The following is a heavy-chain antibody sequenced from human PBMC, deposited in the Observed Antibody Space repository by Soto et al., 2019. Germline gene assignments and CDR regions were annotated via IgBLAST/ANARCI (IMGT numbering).Heavy chain of an antibody. J-gene: IGHJ5*02. CDR1: GFTFSSYS. V-gene: IGHV3-48*01. D-gene: IGHD6-13*01. CDR2: ISSSSSTI. Sequence: GGSLRLSCAASGFTFSSYSMNWVRQAPGKGLEWVSCISSSSSTIYYADSVKGRFTISRDNAKNSLYLQMNSLRAEDTAVYYCARGEGSSYDRLYNWFDPWGQGTLVTVSS. CDR3: ARGEGSSYDRLYNWFDP.